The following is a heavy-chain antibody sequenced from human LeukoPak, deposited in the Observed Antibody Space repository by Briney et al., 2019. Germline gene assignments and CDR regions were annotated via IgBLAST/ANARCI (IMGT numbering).Heavy chain of an antibody. D-gene: IGHD2-2*01. CDR2: INHSGST. Sequence: AGESLRLSCAASGFTFSSYGMSWVRQAPGKGLEWIGEINHSGSTNYNPSLKSRVTISVDTSKNQFSLKLSSVTAADTAVYYCARLGSHRSPSGYWGQGTLVTVSS. CDR1: GFTFSSYG. J-gene: IGHJ4*02. V-gene: IGHV4-34*01. CDR3: ARLGSHRSPSGY.